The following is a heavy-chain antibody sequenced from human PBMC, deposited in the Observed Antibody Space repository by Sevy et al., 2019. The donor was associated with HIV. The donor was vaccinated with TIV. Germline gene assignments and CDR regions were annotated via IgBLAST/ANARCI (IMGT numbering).Heavy chain of an antibody. D-gene: IGHD6-19*01. Sequence: GGSLRLSCAASGFTLSDYGMHWVRQAPGKELEWVAVISHSGGTTFYADSVRGRFTISRDNSKNTLYLHMSSPRVEDTAIYYCAKEFLRYTSGWYFDCWGQGTLVTVSS. CDR1: GFTLSDYG. CDR2: ISHSGGTT. V-gene: IGHV3-30*18. J-gene: IGHJ4*02. CDR3: AKEFLRYTSGWYFDC.